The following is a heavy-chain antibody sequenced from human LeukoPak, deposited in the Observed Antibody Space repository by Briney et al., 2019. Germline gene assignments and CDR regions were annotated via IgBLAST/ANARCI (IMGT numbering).Heavy chain of an antibody. J-gene: IGHJ4*02. V-gene: IGHV3-23*01. CDR2: ITDSGSHT. CDR3: ARRAAAGKNFDY. CDR1: GFTFSTYA. Sequence: GGSLRLSCAGSGFTFSTYAMSWVRQAPGKGLEWVSAITDSGSHTYDADSVKGRFTISRDNSKNTLYLQMNSLRAEDSAVYFCARRAAAGKNFDYWGQGTLVTVSS. D-gene: IGHD6-13*01.